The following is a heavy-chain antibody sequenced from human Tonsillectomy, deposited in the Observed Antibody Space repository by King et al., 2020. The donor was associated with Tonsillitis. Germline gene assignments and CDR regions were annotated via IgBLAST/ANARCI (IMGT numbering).Heavy chain of an antibody. CDR2: SSWNSGST. D-gene: IGHD3-10*01. J-gene: IGHJ4*02. CDR1: GFTFDDYA. Sequence: DVQLVESGGGLVQPGRSLRLSCAASGFTFDDYAMHWVRQAPGKGLEWVSGSSWNSGSTGYADSVKGRFTISRDKAKKSLYLQMNSLRAEDTALYYCAKGEGYGSGTLPYNFDYWGQGTLVTVSS. CDR3: AKGEGYGSGTLPYNFDY. V-gene: IGHV3-9*01.